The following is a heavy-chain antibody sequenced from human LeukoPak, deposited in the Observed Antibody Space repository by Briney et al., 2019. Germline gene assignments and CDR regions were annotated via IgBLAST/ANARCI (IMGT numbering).Heavy chain of an antibody. CDR3: AKDISYSTWGEFDY. Sequence: PGGSLRLSCAASGFTFDDYAMHWVRQAPGKGLEWVPGISWNSGSIGYADSVKGRFTISRDNAKNSLYLQMNSLRAEDTALYYCAKDISYSTWGEFDYWGQGTLVTVSS. D-gene: IGHD6-13*01. J-gene: IGHJ4*02. V-gene: IGHV3-9*01. CDR1: GFTFDDYA. CDR2: ISWNSGSI.